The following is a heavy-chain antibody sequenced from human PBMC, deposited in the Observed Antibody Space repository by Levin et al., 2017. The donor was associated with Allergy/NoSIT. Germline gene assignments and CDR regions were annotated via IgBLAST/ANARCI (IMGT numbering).Heavy chain of an antibody. V-gene: IGHV3-48*01. J-gene: IGHJ4*02. D-gene: IGHD6-19*01. CDR3: ARQWLVFDY. CDR2: ISSSSSTI. CDR1: GFTFSSYS. Sequence: GGSLRLSCAASGFTFSSYSMNWVRQAPGKGLEWVSYISSSSSTIYYAVSVKGRFTISRDNAKNSLYLQMNSLRAEDTAVYYCARQWLVFDYWGQGTLVTVSS.